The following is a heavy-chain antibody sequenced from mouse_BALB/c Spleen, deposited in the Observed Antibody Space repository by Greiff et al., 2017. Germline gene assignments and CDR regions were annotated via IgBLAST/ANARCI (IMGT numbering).Heavy chain of an antibody. J-gene: IGHJ4*01. CDR2: ISYSGST. D-gene: IGHD2-2*01. Sequence: EVQLVESGPGLVKPSQSLSLTCTVTGYSITSDYAWNWIRQFPGNKLEWMGYISYSGSTSYNPSLKSRISITRDTSKNQFFLQLNSVTTEDTATYYCARNGYDGGGYAMDYWGQGTSVTVSS. CDR1: GYSITSDYA. V-gene: IGHV3-2*02. CDR3: ARNGYDGGGYAMDY.